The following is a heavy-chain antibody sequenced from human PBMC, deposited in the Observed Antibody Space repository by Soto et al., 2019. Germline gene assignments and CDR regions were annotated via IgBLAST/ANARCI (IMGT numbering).Heavy chain of an antibody. Sequence: QVQLVESVGGVVQPGRSLRVSCAASGITISNYFMYWVRQAPGKGLEWVAAISYAGSNKHYSDSVKGRFTISRDNSKNTLFLQMNSLRDEDTAVYYCVAGDQYDAMGVWGQGPTVAVSS. CDR1: GITISNYF. V-gene: IGHV3-30-3*01. CDR2: ISYAGSNK. D-gene: IGHD2-2*01. CDR3: VAGDQYDAMGV. J-gene: IGHJ6*02.